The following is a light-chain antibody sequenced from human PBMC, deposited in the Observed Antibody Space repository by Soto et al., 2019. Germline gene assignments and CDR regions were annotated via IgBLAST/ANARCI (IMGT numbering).Light chain of an antibody. Sequence: DIQMTQSPSTLSAAVGDRVTITCRASLSISSWLAWYQQKPGKAPKLLIYKASSLESVVPSRFSCSQSGTEFTLTISSLQPDDFATYYCQQYNSYSITFGPGTKVDIK. CDR1: LSISSW. CDR2: KAS. CDR3: QQYNSYSIT. J-gene: IGKJ3*01. V-gene: IGKV1-5*03.